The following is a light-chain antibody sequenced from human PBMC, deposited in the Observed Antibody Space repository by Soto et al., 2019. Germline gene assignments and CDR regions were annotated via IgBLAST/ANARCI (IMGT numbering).Light chain of an antibody. CDR3: QQFNDYPIT. CDR2: AAS. J-gene: IGKJ5*01. V-gene: IGKV1-9*01. CDR1: QGISSY. Sequence: DIQLTQSPSFLSASEGDSVTITWRASQGISSYLAWYQQKPGKPPKLLMYAASTLQRGVPSRFRGSGSGTEFTLAISRLQPEDFSTYYCQQFNDYPITFGQGTRLEIK.